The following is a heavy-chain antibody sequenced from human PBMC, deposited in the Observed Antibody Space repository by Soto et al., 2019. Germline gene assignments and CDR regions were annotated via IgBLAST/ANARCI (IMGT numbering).Heavy chain of an antibody. CDR3: ASHLIVVPASYYYYYGMDV. CDR1: GGTFSSYA. J-gene: IGHJ6*02. Sequence: SVKVSCKASGGTFSSYAISWVRQAPGQGLEWMGGIIPIFGTANYAQKFQGRVTITADESTSTAYMELSSLRSEDTAVYYCASHLIVVPASYYYYYGMDVWGQGTTVTVSS. D-gene: IGHD2-2*01. CDR2: IIPIFGTA. V-gene: IGHV1-69*13.